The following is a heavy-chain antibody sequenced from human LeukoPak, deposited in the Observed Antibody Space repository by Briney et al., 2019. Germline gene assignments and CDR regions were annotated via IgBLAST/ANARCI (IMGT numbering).Heavy chain of an antibody. V-gene: IGHV3-23*01. CDR2: ISGSGGST. CDR3: AKVFCCGGYSSVLYYFDY. CDR1: GFTFSSYA. D-gene: IGHD6-19*01. J-gene: IGHJ4*02. Sequence: GGSLRLSCAASGFTFSSYAMSWVRQAPGKGLEWVSAISGSGGSTYYADSVKGRFTIFRDNSKNTLYLQMNSLRAEDTAVYYCAKVFCCGGYSSVLYYFDYWGQGTLVTVSS.